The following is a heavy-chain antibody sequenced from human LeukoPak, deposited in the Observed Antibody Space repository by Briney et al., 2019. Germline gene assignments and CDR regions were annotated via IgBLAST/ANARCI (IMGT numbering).Heavy chain of an antibody. V-gene: IGHV4-34*01. J-gene: IGHJ4*02. Sequence: SETLSLTCAVYGGSFSGYYWSWIRQPPGKGLEWIGEINHSGSTNYNPSLKSRVTISVDTSKNQFSLKLSSVTAADTAVYYCARDGSSMAVRRYYFDYWGQGTLVTVSS. D-gene: IGHD4-23*01. CDR2: INHSGST. CDR3: ARDGSSMAVRRYYFDY. CDR1: GGSFSGYY.